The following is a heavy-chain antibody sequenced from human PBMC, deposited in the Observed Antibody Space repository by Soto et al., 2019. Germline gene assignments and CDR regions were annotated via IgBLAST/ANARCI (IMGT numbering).Heavy chain of an antibody. V-gene: IGHV4-39*01. CDR2: IYYSGST. J-gene: IGHJ4*02. Sequence: SETLSLTCTVSGGSISSSSYYWGWIRQPPGKGLEWIGSIYYSGSTYYNPSLKSRVTISVDTSKNQFSLKLSSVTAADTAVYYCARHQAYYYDSSGYFSIWGQGTLVTVS. CDR1: GGSISSSSYY. CDR3: ARHQAYYYDSSGYFSI. D-gene: IGHD3-22*01.